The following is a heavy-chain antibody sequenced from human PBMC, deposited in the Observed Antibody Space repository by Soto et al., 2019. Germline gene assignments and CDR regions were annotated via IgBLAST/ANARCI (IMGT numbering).Heavy chain of an antibody. D-gene: IGHD3-9*01. CDR1: GCSIRSSSYY. J-gene: IGHJ3*02. CDR2: IYYSGST. CDR3: ARYFDWPSAFDI. V-gene: IGHV4-39*07. Sequence: SETLSLTCTVSGCSIRSSSYYWGWIRQPPGKGLEWIGSIYYSGSTYYNPSLKSRVTISVDTSKNQFSLKLSSVTAADTAVYYCARYFDWPSAFDIWGQGTMVT.